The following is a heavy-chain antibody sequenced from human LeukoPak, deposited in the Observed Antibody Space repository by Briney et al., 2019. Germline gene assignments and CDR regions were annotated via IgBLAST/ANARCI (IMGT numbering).Heavy chain of an antibody. D-gene: IGHD2-21*02. CDR2: NFPADSST. V-gene: IGHV5-51*01. CDR1: GYSFTTYW. Sequence: GESLKISCKASGYSFTTYWIGWVRQMPGKGLEWMGINFPADSSTRYSPSFQGQLSVSADKSMTTAYLQWSSLKASDTAMYFCARWVTADRGKKDAFDIWGQGTMVTVSS. J-gene: IGHJ3*02. CDR3: ARWVTADRGKKDAFDI.